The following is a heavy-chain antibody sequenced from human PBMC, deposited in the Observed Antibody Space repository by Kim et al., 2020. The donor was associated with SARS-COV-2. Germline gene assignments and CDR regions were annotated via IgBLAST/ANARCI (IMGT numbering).Heavy chain of an antibody. V-gene: IGHV4-59*01. CDR2: IYYSGST. CDR3: ARDLRIAVAGTGGYFDL. J-gene: IGHJ2*01. CDR1: GGSISSYY. Sequence: SETLSLTCTVSGGSISSYYWSWIRQPPGKGLEWIGYIYYSGSTNYNPSLKSRVTISVDTSKNQFSLKLSSVTAADTAVYYCARDLRIAVAGTGGYFDLWGRGTLVTVSS. D-gene: IGHD6-19*01.